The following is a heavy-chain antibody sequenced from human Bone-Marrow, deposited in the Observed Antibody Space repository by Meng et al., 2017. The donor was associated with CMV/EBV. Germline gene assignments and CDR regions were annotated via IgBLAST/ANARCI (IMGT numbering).Heavy chain of an antibody. CDR1: GYTFTDFY. Sequence: ASVKVSCKASGYTFTDFYMHWVRQAPGQGLQWMGWINPNSGDTNYAQKFQGRVTMTRDTSISTAYMELNSLRSDDTAVYYCARGTTLGAREDYWGQGTRVTGSS. CDR2: INPNSGDT. J-gene: IGHJ4*02. V-gene: IGHV1-2*02. D-gene: IGHD4-11*01. CDR3: ARGTTLGAREDY.